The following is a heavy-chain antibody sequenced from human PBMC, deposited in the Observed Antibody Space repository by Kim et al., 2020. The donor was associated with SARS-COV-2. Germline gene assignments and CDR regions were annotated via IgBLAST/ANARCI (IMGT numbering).Heavy chain of an antibody. J-gene: IGHJ4*02. Sequence: GGSLRLSCAASGFTFSSYAMHWVRQAPGKGLEWVAVISYDGSNKYYADSVKGRFTISRDNSKNTLYLQMNSLRAEDTAVYYCSIAVAGFDYWGQGTLVTV. V-gene: IGHV3-30*04. CDR3: SIAVAGFDY. D-gene: IGHD6-19*01. CDR2: ISYDGSNK. CDR1: GFTFSSYA.